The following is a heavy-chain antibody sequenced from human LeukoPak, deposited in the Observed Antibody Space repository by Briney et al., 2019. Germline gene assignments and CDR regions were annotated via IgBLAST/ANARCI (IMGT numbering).Heavy chain of an antibody. CDR3: ARCPFVDYELDYYYGMDV. D-gene: IGHD4-17*01. J-gene: IGHJ6*02. V-gene: IGHV1-18*01. CDR1: GYTFTSYG. Sequence: GASVNVSCKASGYTFTSYGISWVRQAPGQGLEWMGWIIAYNGNTNYAQKLHGRVTMTTDTSTSTAYMELRSLRSDDTAVYYCARCPFVDYELDYYYGMDVWGQGTTVTVSS. CDR2: IIAYNGNT.